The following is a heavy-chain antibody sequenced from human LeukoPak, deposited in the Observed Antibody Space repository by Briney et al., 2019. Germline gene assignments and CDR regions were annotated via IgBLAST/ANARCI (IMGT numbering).Heavy chain of an antibody. CDR1: GYTFTSYD. D-gene: IGHD3-10*01. CDR3: ARDGSGSYYPNWFDL. CDR2: ISAYNGST. J-gene: IGHJ5*02. Sequence: ASVKVSCKAFGYTFTSYDINWVRQAPGQGLEWMGWISAYNGSTNYAQKLQGRVTMTTDTFTSTAYMELRSLGSDDTAVYYCARDGSGSYYPNWFDLWGQGTLVTVSS. V-gene: IGHV1-18*04.